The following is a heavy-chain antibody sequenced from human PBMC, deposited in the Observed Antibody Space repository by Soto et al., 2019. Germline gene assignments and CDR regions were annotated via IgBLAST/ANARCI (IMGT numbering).Heavy chain of an antibody. CDR3: ARREYSYSRGSFDY. CDR1: GYNFTNFW. D-gene: IGHD3-22*01. Sequence: DSLKISLEGSGYNFTNFWIHLVRQLPGKGLEWMGRIDPRDSETNYSPSFQGHVTISTAKSVTTAYLQWSSLKASDTALYYCARREYSYSRGSFDYWGHGTLVTVSS. CDR2: IDPRDSET. V-gene: IGHV5-10-1*01. J-gene: IGHJ4*01.